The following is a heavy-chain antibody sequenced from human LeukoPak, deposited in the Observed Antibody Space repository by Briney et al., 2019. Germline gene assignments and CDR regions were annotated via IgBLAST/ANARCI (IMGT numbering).Heavy chain of an antibody. Sequence: SETLSLTCTVSGDSISSYYWSWIRQPPGKGLEWIGYIYYSGSTNYNPSLKSRVTISVDTSKNQFSLKLTSVTAADTAVYYCARMTRGVPPARWFDPWGQGTLVTVSS. CDR1: GDSISSYY. V-gene: IGHV4-59*08. J-gene: IGHJ5*02. D-gene: IGHD3-10*01. CDR3: ARMTRGVPPARWFDP. CDR2: IYYSGST.